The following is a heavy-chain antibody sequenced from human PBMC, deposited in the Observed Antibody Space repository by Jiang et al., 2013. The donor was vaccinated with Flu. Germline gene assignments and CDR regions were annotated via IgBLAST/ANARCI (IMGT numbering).Heavy chain of an antibody. CDR1: GDSVSSKSAA. D-gene: IGHD5-12*01. CDR2: TYYRSKWYN. J-gene: IGHJ3*01. Sequence: SQTLSLTCAISGDSVSSKSAAWNWIRQSPSRGLEWLGRTYYRSKWYNNYAVPVRSRITINADTTKNQFSLQLNSVTPEDTAVYYCVRDADIGLDAFDVWGQGTTVIVS. V-gene: IGHV6-1*01. CDR3: VRDADIGLDAFDV.